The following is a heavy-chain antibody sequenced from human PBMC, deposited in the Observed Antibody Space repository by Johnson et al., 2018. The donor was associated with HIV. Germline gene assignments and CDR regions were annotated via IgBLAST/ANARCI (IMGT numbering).Heavy chain of an antibody. J-gene: IGHJ3*02. D-gene: IGHD6-13*01. CDR3: ARARDRSSSRDAFDI. CDR1: GFTFRSYA. V-gene: IGHV3-30*03. CDR2: ISYDGSNK. Sequence: QVQLVESGGGVVQPGGSLRLSCAASGFTFRSYAMHWVRQAPGKGLEWVGVISYDGSNKYYADSVKGRFTISRDNSKNTMSLQMNSPRVEDTAVYYCARARDRSSSRDAFDIWGQGTVVTVSS.